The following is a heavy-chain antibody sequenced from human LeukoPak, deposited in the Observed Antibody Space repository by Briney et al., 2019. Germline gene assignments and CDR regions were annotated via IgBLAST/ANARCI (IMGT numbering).Heavy chain of an antibody. V-gene: IGHV1-18*01. J-gene: IGHJ4*02. Sequence: VASVKVSCKASGYTFTSYGMTWVRQAPGQGLEWMGWISTYNGNTNYAQNLRGRFTMTADPSTSTAYMELRSLISDDTAVYYCARGRGSTSRYWGEGTLVTVSS. CDR1: GYTFTSYG. CDR2: ISTYNGNT. D-gene: IGHD5-12*01. CDR3: ARGRGSTSRY.